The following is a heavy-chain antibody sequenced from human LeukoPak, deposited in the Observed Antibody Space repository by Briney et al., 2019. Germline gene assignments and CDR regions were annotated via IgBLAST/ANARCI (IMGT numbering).Heavy chain of an antibody. D-gene: IGHD3-22*01. CDR1: GGSISSYY. CDR3: ARWWNYYDSSGSPAGGAFDI. J-gene: IGHJ3*02. CDR2: IYYSGST. Sequence: SETLSLTCTVSGGSISSYYWSWIRQPPGKGLDWIGDIYYSGSTNYNPSFRSRVTISVDTSKNQFSLKPSSVTAADTAVYYCARWWNYYDSSGSPAGGAFDIWGQGTMVTVSS. V-gene: IGHV4-59*01.